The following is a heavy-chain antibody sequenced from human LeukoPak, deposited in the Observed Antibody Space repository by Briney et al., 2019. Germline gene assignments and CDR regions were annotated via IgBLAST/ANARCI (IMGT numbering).Heavy chain of an antibody. D-gene: IGHD3-22*01. V-gene: IGHV4-59*11. Sequence: PSETLSLTCTVSGGSISSHYWSWIRQPPGKGLEWIGYIYYSGSTNYSPSLKSRVTISVDTSKNQFSLKLSSVTAADTAVYYCARSRYYYDSSGYAFDPWGQGTLVTVSS. CDR2: IYYSGST. CDR1: GGSISSHY. CDR3: ARSRYYYDSSGYAFDP. J-gene: IGHJ5*02.